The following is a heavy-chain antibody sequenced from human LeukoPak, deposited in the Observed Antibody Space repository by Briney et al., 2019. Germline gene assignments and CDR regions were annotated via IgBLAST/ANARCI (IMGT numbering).Heavy chain of an antibody. Sequence: ASVKVSCKASGYTFTGYYIHWVRQAPAQGLEWMGWINPNSGDTNYAQRFQGRVTMTRDTSISTAYMELNRLRFDDTAMYYCARGEYSNGYPYRLDSWGQGTLVTVSS. CDR1: GYTFTGYY. CDR3: ARGEYSNGYPYRLDS. V-gene: IGHV1-2*02. CDR2: INPNSGDT. D-gene: IGHD3-16*01. J-gene: IGHJ4*02.